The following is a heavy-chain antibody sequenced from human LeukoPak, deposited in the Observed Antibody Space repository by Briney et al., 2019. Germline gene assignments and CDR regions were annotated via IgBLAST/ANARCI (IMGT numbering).Heavy chain of an antibody. J-gene: IGHJ4*02. Sequence: PGGSLRLSCAASGFTVSSNYMSWVRQAPGKGLEWVAVIWYDGSNKYYADSLKGRFTISRDNSKNTLYLQMNSLRAEDTAVYYCARDRVKLERRGMYFDYWGQGTLVTVSS. CDR3: ARDRVKLERRGMYFDY. CDR1: GFTVSSNY. V-gene: IGHV3-33*08. CDR2: IWYDGSNK. D-gene: IGHD1-1*01.